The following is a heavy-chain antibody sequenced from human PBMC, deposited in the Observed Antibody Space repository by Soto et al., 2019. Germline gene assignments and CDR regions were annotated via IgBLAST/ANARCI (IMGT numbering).Heavy chain of an antibody. CDR1: GGSISSGDYY. CDR2: IYYSGST. J-gene: IGHJ3*02. Sequence: QVQLQESGPGLVKPSQTLSLTCTVSGGSISSGDYYWSWIRQPPGKGLEWIGYIYYSGSTYYNPSLKSRVTISVATSKNQFSLKLSSVTAADTAVYYCARNYDYVWGSYRLNDAFDIWGQGTMVTVSS. CDR3: ARNYDYVWGSYRLNDAFDI. V-gene: IGHV4-30-4*01. D-gene: IGHD3-16*02.